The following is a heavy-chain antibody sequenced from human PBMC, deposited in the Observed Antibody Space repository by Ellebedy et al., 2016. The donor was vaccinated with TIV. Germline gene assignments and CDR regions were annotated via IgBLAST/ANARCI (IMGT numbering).Heavy chain of an antibody. Sequence: GGSLRLSCAASRFSFSSYWMTRVRQAPGKGLEWVANIRQDGSEKYYVDSVKGRFTISRDNAKNSLYLHLNSLRAEDTAMYYCATDGSYGDYLSPTHAFVIWGQGTMVTVSS. V-gene: IGHV3-7*01. D-gene: IGHD4-17*01. CDR1: RFSFSSYW. CDR3: ATDGSYGDYLSPTHAFVI. CDR2: IRQDGSEK. J-gene: IGHJ3*02.